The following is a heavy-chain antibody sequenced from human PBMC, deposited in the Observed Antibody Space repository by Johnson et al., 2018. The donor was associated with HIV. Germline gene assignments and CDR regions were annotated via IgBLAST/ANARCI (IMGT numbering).Heavy chain of an antibody. V-gene: IGHV3-30*03. CDR1: GFTFSSYG. Sequence: QMLLVESGGGVVQPGRSLRLSCAASGFTFSSYGMHWVRQAPGKGLEWVAVISYDGSNKYYADSVKGRFTISRDNAKNSLYLQMNSLRAEDTAVYYCARDRWGLKDAFDSWGQGTMVTVSS. J-gene: IGHJ3*02. CDR2: ISYDGSNK. D-gene: IGHD1-26*01. CDR3: ARDRWGLKDAFDS.